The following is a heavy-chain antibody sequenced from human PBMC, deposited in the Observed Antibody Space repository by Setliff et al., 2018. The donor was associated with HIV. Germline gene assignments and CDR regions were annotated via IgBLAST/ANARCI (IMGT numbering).Heavy chain of an antibody. V-gene: IGHV1-69*05. Sequence: ASVKVSCKASGGTFSSYVISWVRQAPGQGPEWMGGIIPMYGVANYAQKFQGRVTITTDESTSTVYMELSSLRSEDTAMYYCARDSSTGWFSADYWGQGTLVTVSS. D-gene: IGHD6-19*01. CDR3: ARDSSTGWFSADY. CDR1: GGTFSSYV. J-gene: IGHJ4*02. CDR2: IIPMYGVA.